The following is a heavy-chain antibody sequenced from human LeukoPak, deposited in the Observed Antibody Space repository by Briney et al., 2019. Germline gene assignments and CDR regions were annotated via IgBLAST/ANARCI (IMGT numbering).Heavy chain of an antibody. CDR2: IFHSGST. D-gene: IGHD2-8*01. Sequence: PSETLSLTCAVSGDSISSGYSWVWIRQPPGKGLEWIGTIFHSGSTYYNPSLKSRVTISLDTSKNQFSLKLSSVIAADTAVYYCARDLTYEGLDSWGQGTLVTVSS. CDR1: GDSISSGYS. J-gene: IGHJ4*02. V-gene: IGHV4-38-2*02. CDR3: ARDLTYEGLDS.